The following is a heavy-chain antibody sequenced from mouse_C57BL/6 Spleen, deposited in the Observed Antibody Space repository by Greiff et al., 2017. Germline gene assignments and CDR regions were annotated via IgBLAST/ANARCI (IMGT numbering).Heavy chain of an antibody. J-gene: IGHJ4*01. Sequence: QVQLQQSGPGLVQPSQSLSITCTVSGFSLTSYGVHWVRQSPGKGLEWLGVIWSGGSTDYNAAFISRLSINKDNSKSQVFFKRNSLQADDTDIGYCARNQARDAMDYWGQGTSVTVFS. CDR1: GFSLTSYG. CDR2: IWSGGST. CDR3: ARNQARDAMDY. V-gene: IGHV2-2*01.